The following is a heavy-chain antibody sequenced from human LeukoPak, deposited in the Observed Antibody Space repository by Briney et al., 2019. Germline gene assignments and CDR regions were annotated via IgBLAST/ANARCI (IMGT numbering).Heavy chain of an antibody. CDR1: GFTFSSSA. J-gene: IGHJ3*02. CDR3: TTEDAVDAFDI. D-gene: IGHD6-19*01. Sequence: GGSLRLSCAASGFTFSSSAMSWVRQAPGKGLEWVGRIKGKTDGGTTDYAAPVKGRFTISRDDSKNTLYLQMNSLKTEDTAVYYCTTEDAVDAFDIWGQGTMVTVSS. CDR2: IKGKTDGGTT. V-gene: IGHV3-15*01.